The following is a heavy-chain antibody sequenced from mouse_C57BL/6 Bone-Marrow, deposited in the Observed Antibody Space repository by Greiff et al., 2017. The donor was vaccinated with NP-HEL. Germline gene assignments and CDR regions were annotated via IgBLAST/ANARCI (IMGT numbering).Heavy chain of an antibody. CDR3: ARAFWIWFAY. CDR2: ISDGGSYT. Sequence: EVHLVESGGGLVKPGGSLKLSCAASGFTFSSYAMSWVRQTPEKRLEWVATISDGGSYTYYPDNVKGRFTISRDNAKNNLYLQMSHLKSDDTAMYYCARAFWIWFAYWGQGTLVTVSA. CDR1: GFTFSSYA. J-gene: IGHJ3*01. V-gene: IGHV5-4*01.